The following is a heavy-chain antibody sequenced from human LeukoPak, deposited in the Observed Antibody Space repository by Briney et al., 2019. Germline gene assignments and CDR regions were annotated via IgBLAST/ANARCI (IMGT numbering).Heavy chain of an antibody. Sequence: GGSLRLSCAASGFTFDDYAMHWVRQAPGKGLEWVSGISWNSGSIGYADSVKGRFTISRDNAKNSLYLQMNSLRAEDTALYYCAKVREVYGDYYFDYWGQGALVTVSS. V-gene: IGHV3-9*01. CDR1: GFTFDDYA. J-gene: IGHJ4*02. D-gene: IGHD4-17*01. CDR2: ISWNSGSI. CDR3: AKVREVYGDYYFDY.